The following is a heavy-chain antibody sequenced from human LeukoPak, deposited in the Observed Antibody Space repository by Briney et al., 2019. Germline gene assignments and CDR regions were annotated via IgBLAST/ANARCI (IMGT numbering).Heavy chain of an antibody. CDR3: ARGYSTSWTYYFDY. CDR2: IYKIGNT. J-gene: IGHJ4*02. CDR1: NDALSDYY. Sequence: SETLSLTCIVSNDALSDYYWGWIRQPPGKGLEWVGHIYKIGNTYYNPSLKSRVTISVDTSKNHFSLKLNSLTAADTAVYYCARGYSTSWTYYFDYWGQGAPVTVSS. D-gene: IGHD6-13*01. V-gene: IGHV4-59*01.